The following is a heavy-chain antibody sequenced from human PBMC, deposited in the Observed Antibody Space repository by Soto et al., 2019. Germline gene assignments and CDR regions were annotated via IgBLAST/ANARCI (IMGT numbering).Heavy chain of an antibody. J-gene: IGHJ4*02. CDR2: IIPIFGTA. V-gene: IGHV1-69*01. CDR1: GGTFSSYA. CDR3: ARDGMVRGVLTHSFDY. D-gene: IGHD3-10*01. Sequence: QVQLVQSGAEVKKPGSSVKVSCKASGGTFSSYAISWVRQAPGQGLEWIGGIIPIFGTANYAQKFQGRVTITADESTSTAYMELSSLRSEDTAVYYCARDGMVRGVLTHSFDYWGQGTLVTVSS.